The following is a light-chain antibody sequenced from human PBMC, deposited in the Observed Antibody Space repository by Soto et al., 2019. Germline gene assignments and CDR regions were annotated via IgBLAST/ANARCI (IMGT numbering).Light chain of an antibody. Sequence: QSVLTQPPSVSGAPGQRVTISCTGSSSNIGAGYDVHWYQQLPGTAPKLLIYGNSNRPSGVPDRFSGSKSGTAASLAITGLHADDEADYYCQSYDSSLSGSVGFGGRTKLTVL. CDR2: GNS. V-gene: IGLV1-40*01. J-gene: IGLJ2*01. CDR1: SSNIGAGYD. CDR3: QSYDSSLSGSVG.